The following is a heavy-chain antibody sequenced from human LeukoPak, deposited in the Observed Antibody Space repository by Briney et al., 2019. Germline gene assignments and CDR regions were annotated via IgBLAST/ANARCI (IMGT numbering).Heavy chain of an antibody. CDR1: GFTFSSYG. Sequence: GGSLRLSCAASGFTFSSYGMNWVRQAPGKGLEWVAVICYDGSNKYYADSVKGRFTISRDNAKNSLYLQMNSLRAEDTALYYCAQAGDGYNSGYWGQGTLVTVSS. CDR3: AQAGDGYNSGY. V-gene: IGHV3-33*03. D-gene: IGHD5-24*01. J-gene: IGHJ4*02. CDR2: ICYDGSNK.